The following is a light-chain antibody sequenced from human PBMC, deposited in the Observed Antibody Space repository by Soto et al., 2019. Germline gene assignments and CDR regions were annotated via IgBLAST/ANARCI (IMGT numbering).Light chain of an antibody. V-gene: IGKV3-20*01. CDR1: QSVSSSY. J-gene: IGKJ2*01. CDR3: QQYGDSPQT. Sequence: EIVLTQSPGTLSLSPGERATLSCRASQSVSSSYLAWYQQKPGQAPRLLIYDASSRATGIPDRFSGSGSGTDFTLTISRLEPEDFAVHYCQQYGDSPQTFGQGTKLEIK. CDR2: DAS.